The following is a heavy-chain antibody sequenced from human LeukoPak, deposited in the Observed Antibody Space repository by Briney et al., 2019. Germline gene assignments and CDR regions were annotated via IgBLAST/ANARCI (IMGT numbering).Heavy chain of an antibody. J-gene: IGHJ4*02. CDR2: INTNTGNP. CDR1: GYSFTTYA. CDR3: ARSITIFGVATLGY. V-gene: IGHV7-4-1*02. D-gene: IGHD3-3*01. Sequence: ASVKVSCKASGYSFTTYAINWVRQAPGQGLEWMGWINTNTGNPTYAQGFTGRFVFSLDTSVTTTYLQISSLKAEDTAVYYCARSITIFGVATLGYWGQGTLVTVSS.